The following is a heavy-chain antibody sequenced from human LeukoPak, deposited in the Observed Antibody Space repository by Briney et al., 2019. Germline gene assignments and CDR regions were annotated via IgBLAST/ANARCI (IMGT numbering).Heavy chain of an antibody. CDR3: AKDRTRQAY. CDR1: GFTFSNYW. J-gene: IGHJ4*02. CDR2: IKEDGSDK. V-gene: IGHV3-7*03. Sequence: PGGSLRLSCAASGFTFSNYWISSVRQTPGKGLEWVANIKEDGSDKYYVDSLKGRFTISRDNAKNSLYLQMNSLRAEDTAVYYCAKDRTRQAYWGQGTLVTVSS. D-gene: IGHD3-3*01.